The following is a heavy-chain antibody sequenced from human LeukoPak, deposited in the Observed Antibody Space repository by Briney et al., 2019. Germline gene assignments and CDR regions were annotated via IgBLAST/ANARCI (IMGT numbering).Heavy chain of an antibody. CDR1: GFTFSSYG. J-gene: IGHJ4*02. D-gene: IGHD3-22*01. Sequence: GGSLRLSCAASGFTFSSYGMHWVHQAPGKGLEWVAVIWYDGSNKYYADSVKGRFTISRDNSKNTLYLQMNSLRAEDTAVYYCARDRRVYYYDSSGYYYLDYWGQGTLVTVSS. CDR2: IWYDGSNK. CDR3: ARDRRVYYYDSSGYYYLDY. V-gene: IGHV3-33*01.